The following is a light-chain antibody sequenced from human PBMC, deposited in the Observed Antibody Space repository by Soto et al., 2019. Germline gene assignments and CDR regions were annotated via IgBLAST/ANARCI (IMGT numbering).Light chain of an antibody. CDR2: GGS. Sequence: QSVLTQPPSVSGAPGQRVTISCTGSSSNIGADYDVHWYQQIPGTAPKLLIYGGSNRPSGVPDRFSGSKSGTSACLAITGLHAEDEADYACQSYDSSLGEWVFGGGTKVTGL. V-gene: IGLV1-40*01. CDR3: QSYDSSLGEWV. CDR1: SSNIGADYD. J-gene: IGLJ3*02.